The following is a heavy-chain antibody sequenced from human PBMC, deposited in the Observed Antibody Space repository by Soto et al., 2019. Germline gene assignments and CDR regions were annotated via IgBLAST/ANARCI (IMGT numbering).Heavy chain of an antibody. CDR2: ISAYNGNT. CDR1: GYTFTSYG. Sequence: ASVKVSCKASGYTFTSYGISWVRQAPGQGLEWMGWISAYNGNTNYAQKLQGRVTMTTDTSTSTAYMELRSLRSDDTAVYYCARVPYDDYYYGMDVWGQGTTVTVSS. V-gene: IGHV1-18*01. CDR3: ARVPYDDYYYGMDV. J-gene: IGHJ6*02. D-gene: IGHD1-1*01.